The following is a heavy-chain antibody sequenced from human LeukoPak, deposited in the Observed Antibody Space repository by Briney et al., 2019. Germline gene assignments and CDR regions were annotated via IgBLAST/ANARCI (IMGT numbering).Heavy chain of an antibody. D-gene: IGHD6-13*01. V-gene: IGHV1-46*01. J-gene: IGHJ4*02. Sequence: GASVKVSCKASGYTFTSYYMHWVRQAPGQGLEWMGIINPSGGSTSYAQKFQGRVTMTRDMSTSTVYMELSSLRSEDTAVYYRARGDSSSWYDQYYFDYWGQGTLVTVSS. CDR3: ARGDSSSWYDQYYFDY. CDR1: GYTFTSYY. CDR2: INPSGGST.